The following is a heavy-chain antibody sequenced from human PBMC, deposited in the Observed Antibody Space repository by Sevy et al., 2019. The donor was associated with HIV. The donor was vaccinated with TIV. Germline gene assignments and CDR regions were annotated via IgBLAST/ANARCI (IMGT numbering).Heavy chain of an antibody. CDR2: ISGSGGST. CDR1: GFTFSSYA. V-gene: IGHV3-23*01. Sequence: GGSLRLSCAASGFTFSSYAMSWVRQAPGKGLEWVSAISGSGGSTYYADSVKGRFTISRDNSKNTLYLQMNSLRAEDXXXXXXXXXXXXXXXXXXXXYYGMDVWGQGTTVTVSS. CDR3: XXXXXXXXXXXXXXYYGMDV. J-gene: IGHJ6*02.